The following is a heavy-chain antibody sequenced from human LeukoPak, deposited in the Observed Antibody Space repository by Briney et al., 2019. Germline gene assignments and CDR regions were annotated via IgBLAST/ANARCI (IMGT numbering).Heavy chain of an antibody. CDR3: ARDSRIVGRRFDY. CDR2: ISYSGST. Sequence: SETLSLNCTVSGGSIRSTSYYWGWIRQPPGKGLEWIGSISYSGSTNYNPSLKSRVTISVDTSKNQFSLKLSSVTAADTAVYFCARDSRIVGRRFDYWGQGTLVAVSS. J-gene: IGHJ4*02. V-gene: IGHV4-39*07. D-gene: IGHD6-6*01. CDR1: GGSIRSTSYY.